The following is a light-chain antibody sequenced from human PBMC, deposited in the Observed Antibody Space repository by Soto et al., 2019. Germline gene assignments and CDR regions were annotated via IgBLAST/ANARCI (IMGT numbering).Light chain of an antibody. CDR1: RYNIGSNT. V-gene: IGLV1-44*01. Sequence: QSVLTQPPSASGTPGQRVTISCSGSRYNIGSNTVNWYQQLPGTAPKVLIYSNNYRPSGVPERFSGSKSGTSASLAISGLQSEDEADYYCAAWDDSLNGFYVFGTGTKVTVL. CDR2: SNN. CDR3: AAWDDSLNGFYV. J-gene: IGLJ1*01.